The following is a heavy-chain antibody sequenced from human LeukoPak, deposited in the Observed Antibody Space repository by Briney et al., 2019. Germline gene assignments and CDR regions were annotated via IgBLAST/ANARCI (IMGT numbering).Heavy chain of an antibody. Sequence: GGSLRLSCAASGFSFSSYVMHWVRQAPGKGLEWVAFIRYDGSNKYYADSVKGRFTTSRDNSRNTMYMQMNSLRAEDTAVYYCAKGVGATVNTMCDYWGQGSLVTVSS. CDR1: GFSFSSYV. J-gene: IGHJ4*02. CDR3: AKGVGATVNTMCDY. CDR2: IRYDGSNK. V-gene: IGHV3-30*02. D-gene: IGHD4-17*01.